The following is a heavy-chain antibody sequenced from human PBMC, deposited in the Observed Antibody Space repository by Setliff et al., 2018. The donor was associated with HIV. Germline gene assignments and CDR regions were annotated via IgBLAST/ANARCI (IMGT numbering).Heavy chain of an antibody. CDR3: ARGGRSLAAQTWFDP. J-gene: IGHJ5*02. CDR1: GGSFSDYY. CDR2: INHSGST. D-gene: IGHD6-6*01. V-gene: IGHV4-34*01. Sequence: SETLSLTCAVYGGSFSDYYWSWIRQPPGKGLEWIGEINHSGSTNCNPSLKSRVTISVDTSKNQFSLKLSSVTAADTAVYYCARGGRSLAAQTWFDPWGQGTLVTSPQ.